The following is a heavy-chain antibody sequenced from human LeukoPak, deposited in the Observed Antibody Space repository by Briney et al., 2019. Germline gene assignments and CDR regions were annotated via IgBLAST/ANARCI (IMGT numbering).Heavy chain of an antibody. CDR2: INPNSGGT. V-gene: IGHV1-2*02. CDR3: AREPHAYYYGMDV. J-gene: IGHJ6*02. CDR1: GYTFTGYY. Sequence: ASVKVSCKASGYTFTGYYMHWVRQAPGQGLEWMGWINPNSGGTNYAQKFQGGVTMTRDTSISTAYMELSRLRSDDTAVYYCAREPHAYYYGMDVWGQGTTVTVSS.